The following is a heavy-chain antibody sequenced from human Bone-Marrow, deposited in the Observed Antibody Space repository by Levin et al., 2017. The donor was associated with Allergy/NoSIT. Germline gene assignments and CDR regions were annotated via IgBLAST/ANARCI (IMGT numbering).Heavy chain of an antibody. V-gene: IGHV4-59*01. CDR2: IYYSGST. D-gene: IGHD3-22*01. CDR1: GASISSYY. CDR3: ARERDYYDSSGYTD. Sequence: SEALSLTCTVSGASISSYYWSWIRQPPGKGLEWIGYIYYSGSTNYNPSLKSRVTISVDTSKNQFSLKVSSVTAADTAVYYCARERDYYDSSGYTDWGQGTLVTVSS. J-gene: IGHJ4*02.